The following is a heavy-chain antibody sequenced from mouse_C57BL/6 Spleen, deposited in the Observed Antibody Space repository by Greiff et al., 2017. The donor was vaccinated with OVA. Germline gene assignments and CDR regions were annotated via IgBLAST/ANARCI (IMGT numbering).Heavy chain of an antibody. CDR3: AREGEFITTVVADDYAMDY. Sequence: VQLKESGAELAKPGASVKLSCKASGYTFTSYWMHWVKQRPGQGLEWIGYINPSSGYTKYNQKFKDKATLTADKSSSTAYMQLSSLTYEDSAVYYCAREGEFITTVVADDYAMDYRGQGTSVTVSS. J-gene: IGHJ4*01. V-gene: IGHV1-7*01. D-gene: IGHD1-1*01. CDR2: INPSSGYT. CDR1: GYTFTSYW.